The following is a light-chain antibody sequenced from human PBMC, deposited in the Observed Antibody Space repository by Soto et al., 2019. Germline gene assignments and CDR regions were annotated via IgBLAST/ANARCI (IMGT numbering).Light chain of an antibody. CDR2: AAS. V-gene: IGKV3-20*01. CDR3: QQYGNSPQT. Sequence: IGMSQSPSTLSVSQGERATLSCRASQSVSSNLAWYQQKPGQAPRLLIYAASSRATGIPDRFSGSGSGTDFTLTISRLEPEDFAVYYCQQYGNSPQTFGQGTKVDIK. J-gene: IGKJ1*01. CDR1: QSVSSN.